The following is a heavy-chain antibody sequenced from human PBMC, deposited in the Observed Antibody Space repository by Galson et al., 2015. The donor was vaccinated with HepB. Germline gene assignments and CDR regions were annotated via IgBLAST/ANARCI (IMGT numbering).Heavy chain of an antibody. CDR2: ISYDGSNK. D-gene: IGHD6-13*01. V-gene: IGHV3-30*04. CDR3: ARGGSSSWDYFDY. Sequence: SLRLSCAASGFTFSTYAMHWVRQAPGKGLEWVAVISYDGSNKYYADSVKGRFTISRDKTKNTLCLQMNSLRAEDTAVYYCARGGSSSWDYFDYWGQGTLVTVSS. CDR1: GFTFSTYA. J-gene: IGHJ4*02.